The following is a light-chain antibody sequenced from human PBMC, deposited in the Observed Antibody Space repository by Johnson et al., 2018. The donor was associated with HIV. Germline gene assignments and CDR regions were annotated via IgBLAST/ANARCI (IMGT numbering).Light chain of an antibody. CDR1: SSNIGNNY. J-gene: IGLJ1*01. V-gene: IGLV1-51*02. Sequence: QSVLTQPPSVSAAPGQKVTISCSGSSSNIGNNYISWYQHLPGTAPKLLIYKNNNRPSGIPDRFSGSKSGTSATVPITGLQTGDEVDYYCGTWDTSLTTGGVFGTGTKVTVL. CDR3: GTWDTSLTTGGV. CDR2: KNN.